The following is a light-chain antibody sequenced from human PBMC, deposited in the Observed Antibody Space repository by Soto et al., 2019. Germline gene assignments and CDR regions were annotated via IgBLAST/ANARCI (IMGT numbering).Light chain of an antibody. CDR3: SSYTTTSSYV. V-gene: IGLV2-14*01. CDR2: EVS. CDR1: SRDVGAYSY. J-gene: IGLJ1*01. Sequence: QSPFTKPASLSGSTLESITISCTGTSRDVGAYSYVSWYQQHPGKAPKRMIYEVSNRPAGVCNRFSGSKSVNTACLNISGLQAEDEADYYCSSYTTTSSYVFRTGTKFTGL.